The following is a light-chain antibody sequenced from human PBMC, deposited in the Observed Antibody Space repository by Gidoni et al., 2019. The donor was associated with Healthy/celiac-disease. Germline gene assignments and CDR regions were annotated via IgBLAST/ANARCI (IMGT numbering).Light chain of an antibody. Sequence: DIVMPQSPLSLPVTPGEPASISCRSSQSLLHSNGYNYLDWYLQKPGQSPQLLIYLGSNRASGVTDRFSGSGSGTDFTLKISRVEAEDVGVYYCMQALQTPCSFGRGTKLEIK. CDR1: QSLLHSNGYNY. V-gene: IGKV2-28*01. CDR3: MQALQTPCS. J-gene: IGKJ2*04. CDR2: LGS.